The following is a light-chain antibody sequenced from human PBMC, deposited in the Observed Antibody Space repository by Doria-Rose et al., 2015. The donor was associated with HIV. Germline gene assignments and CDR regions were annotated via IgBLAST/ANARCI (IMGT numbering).Light chain of an antibody. CDR2: KAS. CDR1: QSISNW. CDR3: QHFDKYFSWT. Sequence: DIQVTQSPSTLSASVGDRVTITCRASQSISNWLAWYQQKPGQAPKLLIHKASTLQSGVPSRFRGSGSGTEFTLTINSLQPDDFATYYCQHFDKYFSWTFGHGTKVDIK. J-gene: IGKJ1*01. V-gene: IGKV1-5*03.